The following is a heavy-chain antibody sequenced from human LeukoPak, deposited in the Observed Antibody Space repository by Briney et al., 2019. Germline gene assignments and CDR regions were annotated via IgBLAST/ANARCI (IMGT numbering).Heavy chain of an antibody. Sequence: GESLKISCKGSGYSFGSYWIGWVRQMPGKGLEWMGIIYPGDSETRYSPSFQGQVTISADKPISTAYLQWSSLKASDTAMYYCARRDCTGGRCDTFDYWGQGTLVTVSS. CDR1: GYSFGSYW. CDR3: ARRDCTGGRCDTFDY. J-gene: IGHJ4*02. CDR2: IYPGDSET. D-gene: IGHD2-15*01. V-gene: IGHV5-51*01.